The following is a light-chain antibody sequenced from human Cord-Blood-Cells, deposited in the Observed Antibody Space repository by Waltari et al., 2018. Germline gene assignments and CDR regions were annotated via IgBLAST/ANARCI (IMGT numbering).Light chain of an antibody. CDR3: CSYAGSSTFYVV. Sequence: QSALTQPASVSGSPGQSITLSCTGTSSDVGRYNLVSWYQQHPGKAPKLMIYEGSKRPSGVSNRFSGSKSGNTASLTISGLQAEDEADYYCCSYAGSSTFYVVFGGGTKLTVL. CDR2: EGS. V-gene: IGLV2-23*03. J-gene: IGLJ2*01. CDR1: SSDVGRYNL.